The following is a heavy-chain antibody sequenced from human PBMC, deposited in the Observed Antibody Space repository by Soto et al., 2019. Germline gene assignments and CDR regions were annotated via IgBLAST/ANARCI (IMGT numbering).Heavy chain of an antibody. CDR2: IFYSGST. D-gene: IGHD3-22*01. CDR1: GGSISSGDYY. V-gene: IGHV4-30-4*01. Sequence: PSETLSLTCTVSGGSISSGDYYWSWIRQPPGKGLEWIGYIFYSGSTYYNPSLKSRVTISVDTSKNQFSLRLRSVSAADTAVYYCDSRGFHSYMDYYYYYGMDLWGQGTTVTVSS. J-gene: IGHJ6*02. CDR3: DSRGFHSYMDYYYYYGMDL.